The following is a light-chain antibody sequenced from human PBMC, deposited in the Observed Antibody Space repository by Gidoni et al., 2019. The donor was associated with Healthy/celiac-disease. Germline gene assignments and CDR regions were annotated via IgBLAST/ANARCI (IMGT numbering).Light chain of an antibody. CDR1: QIVSSSY. J-gene: IGKJ3*01. CDR3: QQYGSSPHT. V-gene: IGKV3-20*01. CDR2: GAS. Sequence: EIVLTQSPGTLSLSPGERATISCRASQIVSSSYLAWYQQKPGQAPRLLIYGASSRATGIPDRFSGSGSGTDFTLTISRLEPEDFAVYYCQQYGSSPHTFGPGTKVDIK.